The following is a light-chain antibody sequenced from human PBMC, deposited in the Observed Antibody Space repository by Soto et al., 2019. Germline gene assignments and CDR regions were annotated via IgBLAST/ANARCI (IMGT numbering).Light chain of an antibody. J-gene: IGKJ4*01. V-gene: IGKV1-33*01. CDR1: QDIAIF. Sequence: DIQMTQSPSSLSASVGDRVSITCQASQDIAIFLNWYQQKPGKAPKLLIYDASNLKTGVPSRFSGSGSGTDFTLTISSLQPEHIATYYCQQYDNFVLTFGGGTKVEIK. CDR2: DAS. CDR3: QQYDNFVLT.